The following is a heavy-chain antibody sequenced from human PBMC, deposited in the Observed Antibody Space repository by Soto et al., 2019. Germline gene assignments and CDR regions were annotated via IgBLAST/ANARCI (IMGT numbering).Heavy chain of an antibody. V-gene: IGHV3-30*18. CDR2: LSHDGSNK. J-gene: IGHJ6*02. Sequence: QVQLVESGGGVVQPGRSLGLSCAASRFTFSTYGMHWVRQAPGKGLEWVAALSHDGSNKYYAGSVKGRFTISRDNSKNTLYLEMDSLRLDDTAVYYCAKEGVSFSTSCSRCYGLDVWGQGTPVTVSS. D-gene: IGHD2-2*01. CDR3: AKEGVSFSTSCSRCYGLDV. CDR1: RFTFSTYG.